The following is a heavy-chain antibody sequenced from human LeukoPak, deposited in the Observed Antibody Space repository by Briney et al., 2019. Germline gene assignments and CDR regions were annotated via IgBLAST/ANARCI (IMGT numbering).Heavy chain of an antibody. V-gene: IGHV1-46*01. J-gene: IGHJ4*02. CDR3: ARARTLRYYDSSGYYRALGY. Sequence: AASVKVSCKASGYTFTSYYMHWVRQAPGQGLEWMGIINPSGGSTNYAQKFQGRVTMTRDTSISTAYMELSRLRSDDTAVYYCARARTLRYYDSSGYYRALGYWGQGTLVTVSS. CDR2: INPSGGST. CDR1: GYTFTSYY. D-gene: IGHD3-22*01.